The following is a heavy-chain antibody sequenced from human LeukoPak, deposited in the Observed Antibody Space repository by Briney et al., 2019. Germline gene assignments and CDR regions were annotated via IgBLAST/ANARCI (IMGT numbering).Heavy chain of an antibody. Sequence: GGSLRLSCAASEFSFSNYAMNWARQAPGKGQEWVSTISTGGGSTYYADSVKGRFTISRDNSKNTLYLQMNSLRADDTAIYYCAKAKGAYGDYYYYYMDVWGKGTTVTVSS. V-gene: IGHV3-23*01. J-gene: IGHJ6*03. CDR2: ISTGGGST. D-gene: IGHD4-17*01. CDR3: AKAKGAYGDYYYYYMDV. CDR1: EFSFSNYA.